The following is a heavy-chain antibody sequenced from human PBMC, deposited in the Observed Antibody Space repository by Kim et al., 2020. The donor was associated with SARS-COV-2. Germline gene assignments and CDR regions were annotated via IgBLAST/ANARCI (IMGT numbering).Heavy chain of an antibody. D-gene: IGHD1-26*01. Sequence: YETKFQGRVTITADESTSTAYMELSSLRSEDTAVYYCARGWSGSYAAFDIWGQGTMVTVSS. V-gene: IGHV1-69*01. CDR3: ARGWSGSYAAFDI. J-gene: IGHJ3*02.